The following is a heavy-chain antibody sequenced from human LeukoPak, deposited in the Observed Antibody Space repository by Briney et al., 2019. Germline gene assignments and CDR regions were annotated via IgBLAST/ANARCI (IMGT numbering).Heavy chain of an antibody. Sequence: PSQTLSLTCTVSGGSISSGDYYWSWIRQPPGKGLEWIGYIYYSGSTYYNPSLKSRVTISVDTSKNQFSLKLSSVTAADTAVYYCARDRTYYDALASYWYFDLWGRGTLVTVSS. J-gene: IGHJ2*01. V-gene: IGHV4-30-4*01. CDR1: GGSISSGDYY. D-gene: IGHD3-3*01. CDR2: IYYSGST. CDR3: ARDRTYYDALASYWYFDL.